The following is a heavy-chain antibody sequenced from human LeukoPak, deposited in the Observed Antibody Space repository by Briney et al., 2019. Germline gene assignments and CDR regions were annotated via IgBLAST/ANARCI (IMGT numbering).Heavy chain of an antibody. D-gene: IGHD1-26*01. CDR3: ARSSGSFDS. J-gene: IGHJ4*02. Sequence: SEILSLTCTVSGGSISSSSYYWGWIRQPPGKGLEWIGSMYYSGSTYYNPSLKSRVTISVDTSKTQVSLNVSSVTAADTAVYYCARSSGSFDSWGQGTLVTVSS. V-gene: IGHV4-39*07. CDR2: MYYSGST. CDR1: GGSISSSSYY.